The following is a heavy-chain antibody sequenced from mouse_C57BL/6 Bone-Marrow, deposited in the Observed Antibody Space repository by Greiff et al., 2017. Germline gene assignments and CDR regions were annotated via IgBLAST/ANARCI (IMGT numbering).Heavy chain of an antibody. J-gene: IGHJ1*03. CDR1: GYSFTGYF. Sequence: VQLQQSGPELVKPGDSVKISCKASGYSFTGYFMNWVMQSHGKSLEWIGRINPYNGDTFYNQKFKGKATLTVDKSSSTAHMELRSLTSEDSAVYDCARADYGSSPWYFDVWGTGTTVTVSS. CDR2: INPYNGDT. D-gene: IGHD1-1*01. V-gene: IGHV1-20*01. CDR3: ARADYGSSPWYFDV.